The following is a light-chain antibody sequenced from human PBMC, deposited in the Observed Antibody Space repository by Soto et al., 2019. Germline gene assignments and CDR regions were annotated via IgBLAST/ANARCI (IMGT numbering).Light chain of an antibody. CDR1: SSNIGAGYD. CDR2: GNS. J-gene: IGLJ1*01. V-gene: IGLV1-40*01. Sequence: QSVLTQPPSVSGAPGQRVTISCTGSSSNIGAGYDVHWYQQLPGTAPKLLIYGNSNRPSGVPDQFSGSKSGTSASLAITGLQAEDEADYYCQSYDSSLSGHYVFGTGTKVTVL. CDR3: QSYDSSLSGHYV.